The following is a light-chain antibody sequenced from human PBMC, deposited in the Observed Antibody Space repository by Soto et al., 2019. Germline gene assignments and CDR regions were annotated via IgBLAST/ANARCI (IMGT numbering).Light chain of an antibody. CDR3: QSYDRSLSGWV. Sequence: QSVLTQPPSVSGAPGQRVTISCTGSSSNIGAGYDVHWYQQLPGTAPKLLIYGNINRPSGVPDRFSGSKSGTSASLAITGLQAEDEADYYCQSYDRSLSGWVFGGGTKLTVL. CDR1: SSNIGAGYD. V-gene: IGLV1-40*01. CDR2: GNI. J-gene: IGLJ3*02.